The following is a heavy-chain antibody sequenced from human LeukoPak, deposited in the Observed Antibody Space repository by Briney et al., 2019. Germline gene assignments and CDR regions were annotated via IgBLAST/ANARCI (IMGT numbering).Heavy chain of an antibody. V-gene: IGHV4-39*07. D-gene: IGHD2-15*01. CDR1: GGSISSSSYY. Sequence: SETLSLTCTVSGGSISSSSYYWAWIRQPPGKGLEWIGSIHYSGSTYYNPSLQSRVTISIDTSKNQFSLKLRFVTAADTAVYYCARVRCSGGSCPYYYYNYMDVWGKGTTVTVSS. J-gene: IGHJ6*03. CDR3: ARVRCSGGSCPYYYYNYMDV. CDR2: IHYSGST.